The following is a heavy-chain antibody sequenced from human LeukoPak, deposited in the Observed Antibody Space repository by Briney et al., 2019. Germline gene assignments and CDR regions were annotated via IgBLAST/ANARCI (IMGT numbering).Heavy chain of an antibody. CDR2: INQDGSEK. J-gene: IGHJ4*02. CDR1: GLIFSSYW. Sequence: GGSLRLSCAASGLIFSSYWMSWVRQAPGKGLEWVANINQDGSEKYYVDSVKGRFTISRDNAKNSLYLQMNTLRVEDTAVYYCARDFRIEMATIEWGQGTLVTVSS. V-gene: IGHV3-7*01. D-gene: IGHD5-24*01. CDR3: ARDFRIEMATIE.